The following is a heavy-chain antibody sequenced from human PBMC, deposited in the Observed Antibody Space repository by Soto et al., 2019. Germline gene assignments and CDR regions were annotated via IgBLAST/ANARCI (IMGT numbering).Heavy chain of an antibody. J-gene: IGHJ3*02. CDR1: GYSFTSYW. V-gene: IGHV5-51*01. Sequence: PGESLKISCKGSGYSFTSYWIGWVRQMPGKGLEWMGIIYPGDSDTRYSPSLQGQVTISADKSISTAYLQWSSLKASDTAMYCCASLLLAYCGGDCSAFDIWGQGTMVTVSS. CDR2: IYPGDSDT. D-gene: IGHD2-21*02. CDR3: ASLLLAYCGGDCSAFDI.